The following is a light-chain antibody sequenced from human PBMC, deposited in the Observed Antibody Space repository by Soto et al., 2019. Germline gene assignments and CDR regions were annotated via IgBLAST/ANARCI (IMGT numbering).Light chain of an antibody. J-gene: IGKJ2*01. CDR2: AAS. CDR1: QSIGEW. Sequence: DIQMTQSPSTLSASVGDRVTITCRASQSIGEWLAWFQQKPGKAPKLLIFAASTVESGVPSRFSGGGSGTEFTLTITSLQPDDFATYFCQQYNSYSYTFGQGTKLEIK. V-gene: IGKV1-5*03. CDR3: QQYNSYSYT.